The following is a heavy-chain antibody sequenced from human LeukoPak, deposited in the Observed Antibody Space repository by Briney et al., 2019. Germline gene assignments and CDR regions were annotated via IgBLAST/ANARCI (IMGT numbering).Heavy chain of an antibody. CDR1: GYTFTGYY. V-gene: IGHV1-2*02. J-gene: IGHJ3*02. CDR2: INPNSGGT. CDR3: ARAYSSSWRDAFDI. D-gene: IGHD6-13*01. Sequence: ASVKVSCKASGYTFTGYYMHWVRQAPGQGLEWMGWINPNSGGTNYAQKFQGRVTMTRDTSISTAYMELSRLRSDDTAVYYCARAYSSSWRDAFDIWGQGTMVTVSS.